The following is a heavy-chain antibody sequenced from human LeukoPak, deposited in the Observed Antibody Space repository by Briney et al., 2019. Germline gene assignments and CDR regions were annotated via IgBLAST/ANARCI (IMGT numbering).Heavy chain of an antibody. Sequence: GGSLRLSCAASGFTFSSYAMSWVRQAPGKGLEWVSTTSGSSGNTYYADSMKGRFTFSRDNSKNTLYLQMNSLRAEDTAVYYCLTTVVDYWGQGTLVSVSS. V-gene: IGHV3-23*01. CDR3: LTTVVDY. J-gene: IGHJ4*02. CDR2: TSGSSGNT. CDR1: GFTFSSYA. D-gene: IGHD4-17*01.